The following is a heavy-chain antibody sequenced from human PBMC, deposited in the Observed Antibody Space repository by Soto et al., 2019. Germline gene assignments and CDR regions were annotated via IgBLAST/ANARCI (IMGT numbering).Heavy chain of an antibody. J-gene: IGHJ4*02. CDR1: GGSFSDYY. Sequence: PSETLSLTCAVYGGSFSDYYWTWIRQPPGKELEWIGEINNSGSTNYNPSLKSRVTISLDTSKNQFSLKLSSVTAADTAMYYCARSYVWESYHRYYDYWGQVYHVTVSS. V-gene: IGHV4-34*01. CDR2: INNSGST. D-gene: IGHD3-16*02. CDR3: ARSYVWESYHRYYDY.